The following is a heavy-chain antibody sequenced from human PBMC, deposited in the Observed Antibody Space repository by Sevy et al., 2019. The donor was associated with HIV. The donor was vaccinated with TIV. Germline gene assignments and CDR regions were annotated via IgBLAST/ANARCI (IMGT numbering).Heavy chain of an antibody. J-gene: IGHJ4*02. Sequence: LRLSCAASGFIFDDYGMHWVRQAPGKGLEWVSGISWNSGSIGYADSVKGRLTISRDNAKNSLYLQMSSLRGEDTAFYYCAKDTMSYYDTSGDYGGYFDSWGQGILVTVSS. D-gene: IGHD3-22*01. CDR3: AKDTMSYYDTSGDYGGYFDS. CDR1: GFIFDDYG. CDR2: ISWNSGSI. V-gene: IGHV3-9*01.